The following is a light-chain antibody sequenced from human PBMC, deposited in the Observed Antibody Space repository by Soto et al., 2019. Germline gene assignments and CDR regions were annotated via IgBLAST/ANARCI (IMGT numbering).Light chain of an antibody. CDR3: QHYGSSPPKLT. CDR1: QSVSSSY. CDR2: GAS. Sequence: EIVLTQSPGTLSLSPGERATLSCRASQSVSSSYLAWYQQKPGQAPRLLIYGASSRATGIPDRFSGSGSGTDFTLTITRLEPEDFAVYYYQHYGSSPPKLTFGGGTKVEIK. J-gene: IGKJ4*01. V-gene: IGKV3-20*01.